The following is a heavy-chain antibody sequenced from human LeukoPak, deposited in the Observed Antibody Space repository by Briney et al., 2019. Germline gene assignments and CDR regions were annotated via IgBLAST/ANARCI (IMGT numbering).Heavy chain of an antibody. J-gene: IGHJ5*02. D-gene: IGHD2-21*02. CDR3: AREVGDSDSDNWFDP. V-gene: IGHV4-59*01. CDR1: GGSMSPYY. CDR2: VYYSGST. Sequence: PSETLSLTCAVSGGSMSPYYWSWVRQPPGKGLEWIGYVYYSGSTNYNPSLKSRVTISLDTSKNQFSLNLTSVTAADTAVYYCAREVGDSDSDNWFDPWGQGTLVTVSS.